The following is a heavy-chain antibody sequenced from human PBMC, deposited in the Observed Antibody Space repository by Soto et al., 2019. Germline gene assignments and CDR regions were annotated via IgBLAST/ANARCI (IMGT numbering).Heavy chain of an antibody. CDR1: GYTFTGYY. Sequence: QVQLVQSGAEVKKPGASVKVSCKASGYTFTGYYMHWVRQAPGQGLEWMGWINPNSGDTNYAQKFQGWVTMTRDTSISTAYMELSRLRSDDTAVYYCARDLDYYGMDVWGQGTTVTVSS. CDR3: ARDLDYYGMDV. J-gene: IGHJ6*02. CDR2: INPNSGDT. V-gene: IGHV1-2*04.